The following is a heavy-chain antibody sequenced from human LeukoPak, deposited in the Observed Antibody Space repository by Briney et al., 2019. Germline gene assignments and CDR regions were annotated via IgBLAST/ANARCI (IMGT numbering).Heavy chain of an antibody. J-gene: IGHJ4*02. CDR2: ISSSGYTI. Sequence: GGSLRLSCAASGFTFSSYSMNWVRQAPGKGLEWVSYISSSGYTIYYADSVKGGFTISRDNAKNSLYLQMNSLRAEDTAVYYCARETHSTLFDYWGQGTLVTVSS. D-gene: IGHD2-2*01. CDR1: GFTFSSYS. CDR3: ARETHSTLFDY. V-gene: IGHV3-48*04.